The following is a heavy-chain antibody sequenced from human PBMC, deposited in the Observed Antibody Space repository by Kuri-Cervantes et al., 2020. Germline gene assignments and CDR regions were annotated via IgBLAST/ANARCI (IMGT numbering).Heavy chain of an antibody. CDR1: GFTFSSYA. D-gene: IGHD1-26*01. Sequence: GESLKISCTASGFTFSSYAMHWVRQAPGKGLEWVAVISYDGSNKYYADSVKGRFTISRDNSKNTLYLQMNSLRAEDTAVYYCARAGKALDYWGQGTLVTVSS. CDR3: ARAGKALDY. J-gene: IGHJ4*02. CDR2: ISYDGSNK. V-gene: IGHV3-30-3*01.